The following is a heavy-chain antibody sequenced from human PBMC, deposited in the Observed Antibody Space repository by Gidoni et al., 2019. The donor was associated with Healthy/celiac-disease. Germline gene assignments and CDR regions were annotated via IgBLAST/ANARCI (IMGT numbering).Heavy chain of an antibody. CDR3: AREVDYGGNWGYFQH. J-gene: IGHJ1*01. D-gene: IGHD4-17*01. CDR2: IYPGDSDT. Sequence: EVQLVQSGAEVKKPGESLKIFCKGSGYSFTSYWSGWVRQLPGKGLEWMGIIYPGDSDTRYSPSFQGQVTISADKSISTAYLQWSSLKASDTAMYYCAREVDYGGNWGYFQHWGQGTLVTVSS. V-gene: IGHV5-51*01. CDR1: GYSFTSYW.